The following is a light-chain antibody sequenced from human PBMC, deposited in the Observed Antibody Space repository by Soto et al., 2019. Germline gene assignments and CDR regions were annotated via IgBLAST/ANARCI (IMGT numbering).Light chain of an antibody. CDR1: NSNIGSSY. CDR2: RNN. V-gene: IGLV1-47*01. J-gene: IGLJ2*01. Sequence: QPVLTQPPSASGTPGQRVTISCSGSNSNIGSSYLYWYQQLPGTAPKLLIYRNNQRPSGVPDRFSGSKSGTSASLAISGLRSEDEADYYCAAWDDSLSGVVFGGGTKLTVL. CDR3: AAWDDSLSGVV.